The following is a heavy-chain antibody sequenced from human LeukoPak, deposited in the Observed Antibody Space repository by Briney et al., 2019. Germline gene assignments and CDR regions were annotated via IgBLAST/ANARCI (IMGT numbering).Heavy chain of an antibody. V-gene: IGHV3-33*01. CDR2: IWYDGSNI. D-gene: IGHD3-22*01. J-gene: IGHJ4*02. CDR3: ARARNDYDSNGFSLLEY. Sequence: TGGSRRLSGVVSGISFSSHGMRWVRQAPGKGLEWVADIWYDGSNIWYADSVKGRFTISRDNSKNTLYLQMNSLRAEDTALYYCARARNDYDSNGFSLLEYWGQGTLVTVSS. CDR1: GISFSSHG.